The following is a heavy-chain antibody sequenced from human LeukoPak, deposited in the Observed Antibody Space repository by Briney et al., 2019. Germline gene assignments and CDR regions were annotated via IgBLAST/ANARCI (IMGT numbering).Heavy chain of an antibody. CDR2: IYSGGTT. CDR3: ARASYYYDSSGYPGYYFDY. J-gene: IGHJ4*02. CDR1: GFTVSGHY. V-gene: IGHV3-53*01. D-gene: IGHD3-22*01. Sequence: PGGSLRLSCAASGFTVSGHYMSWVRQAPGMGLEWVSLIYSGGTTYYADSVKGRFTISRDNSKNTLYLQMNSLTAEDTAVYYCARASYYYDSSGYPGYYFDYWGQGTLVTVSS.